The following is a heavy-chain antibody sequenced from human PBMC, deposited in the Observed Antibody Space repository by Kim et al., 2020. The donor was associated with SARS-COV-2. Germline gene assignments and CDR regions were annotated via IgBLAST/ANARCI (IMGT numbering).Heavy chain of an antibody. D-gene: IGHD3-10*01. V-gene: IGHV4-34*01. J-gene: IGHJ4*02. Sequence: LKCRVTISVDTSKNQFALKLSSVTAADTAVYYCARSEGRGFWRHGILYYWGQGTLVTVSS. CDR3: ARSEGRGFWRHGILYY.